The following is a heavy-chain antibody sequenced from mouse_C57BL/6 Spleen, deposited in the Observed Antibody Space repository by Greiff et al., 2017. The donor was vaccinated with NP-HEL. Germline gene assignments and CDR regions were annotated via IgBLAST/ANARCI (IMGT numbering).Heavy chain of an antibody. CDR1: GYAFSSSW. V-gene: IGHV1-82*01. CDR2: IYPGDGDT. J-gene: IGHJ3*01. D-gene: IGHD2-3*01. Sequence: QVQLQQSGPELVKPGASVKISCKASGYAFSSSWMNWVKQRPGKGLEWIGRIYPGDGDTNYNGKFKGKATLTADKSSSTAYMQLSSLTSYDSAVYFCAYIYDCYYVGFAYWGQGTLVTVSA. CDR3: AYIYDCYYVGFAY.